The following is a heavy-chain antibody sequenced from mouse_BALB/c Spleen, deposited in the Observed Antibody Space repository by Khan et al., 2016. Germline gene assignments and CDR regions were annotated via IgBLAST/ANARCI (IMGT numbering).Heavy chain of an antibody. J-gene: IGHJ4*01. D-gene: IGHD2-4*01. CDR3: ARRSSMIYYYAMDY. V-gene: IGHV9-3-1*01. CDR1: GYTFTNFG. Sequence: QIQLVQSGPELKKPGETVKISCKASGYTFTNFGMNWVKQAPGKGLKWMGWINTYTGDPTYADDFKGRFAFSLETSASTAYLQINNLKTEDTATYFCARRSSMIYYYAMDYWGQGTSLTVSS. CDR2: INTYTGDP.